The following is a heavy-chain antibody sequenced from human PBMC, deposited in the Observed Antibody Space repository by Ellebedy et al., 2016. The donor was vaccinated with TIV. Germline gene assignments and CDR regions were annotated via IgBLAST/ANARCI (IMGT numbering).Heavy chain of an antibody. D-gene: IGHD2/OR15-2a*01. J-gene: IGHJ6*02. Sequence: PGGSLRLSCAASGFTFSSYAMSWVRQAPGKGLEWVSTLSGSGDSTYYADSVKGRFTISRDNSKNTLYLQMNSLRAEDTAVYYCARDSDYLAGYYYGMDVWGQGTTVTVSS. V-gene: IGHV3-23*01. CDR1: GFTFSSYA. CDR2: LSGSGDST. CDR3: ARDSDYLAGYYYGMDV.